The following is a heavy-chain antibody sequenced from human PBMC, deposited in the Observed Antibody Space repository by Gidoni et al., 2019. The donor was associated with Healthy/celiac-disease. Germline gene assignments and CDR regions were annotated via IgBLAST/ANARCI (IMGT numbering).Heavy chain of an antibody. CDR1: GFTFGDYA. Sequence: EVQLVESGGGLVQPGRSLRLSCKASGFTFGDYAMSWVRQAPGKGLEWVGFIRSKAYGGTTEYAASVKGRFTISRDDSKSIAYLQMNSLKTEDTAVYYCTRDEELRSDRSDYWGQGTLVTVSS. CDR3: TRDEELRSDRSDY. V-gene: IGHV3-49*04. J-gene: IGHJ4*02. D-gene: IGHD1-26*01. CDR2: IRSKAYGGTT.